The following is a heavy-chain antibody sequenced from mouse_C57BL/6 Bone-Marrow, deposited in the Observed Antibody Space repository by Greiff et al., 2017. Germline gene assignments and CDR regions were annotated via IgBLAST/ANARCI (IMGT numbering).Heavy chain of an antibody. D-gene: IGHD1-1*01. CDR2: IHPNSGST. CDR1: GYTFTSYW. Sequence: QVQLQQPGAELVKPGASVKLSCKASGYTFTSYWMHWVKQRPGQGLEWIGMIHPNSGSTNYNEKFKSKATLTVDKSSSTAYMQLSSLTSEDSAVYYCARIYGSPYYYATDYWGQGTSVTVSS. J-gene: IGHJ4*01. V-gene: IGHV1-64*01. CDR3: ARIYGSPYYYATDY.